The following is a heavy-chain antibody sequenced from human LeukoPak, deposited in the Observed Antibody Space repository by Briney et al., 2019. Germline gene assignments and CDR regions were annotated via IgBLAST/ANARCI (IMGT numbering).Heavy chain of an antibody. Sequence: GGSLRLSCAASKFTFSNYAMTWVRQAPGKEPEWVSSITGAGKTYYPDSVKGRFTVSRDNFQNTLYLQMNAVRAEDTAIYYCAKGKSSGSVDWFDPWGQGTLVTVSS. CDR3: AKGKSSGSVDWFDP. V-gene: IGHV3-23*01. D-gene: IGHD3-10*01. J-gene: IGHJ5*02. CDR2: ITGAGKT. CDR1: KFTFSNYA.